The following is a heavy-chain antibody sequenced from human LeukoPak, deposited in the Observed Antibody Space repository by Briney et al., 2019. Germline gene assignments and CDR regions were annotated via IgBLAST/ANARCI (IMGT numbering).Heavy chain of an antibody. CDR1: GGSISSYY. CDR2: IYYSGST. V-gene: IGHV4-59*01. D-gene: IGHD6-19*01. Sequence: PSETLSLTCTVSGGSISSYYWSWIRQPPGKGLEWIGYIYYSGSTNYNPSLKSRVTISVDTSKNQFSLKLSSVTAADTAVYYCARGGPKQWLVYYYYYYGMDVWGQGTTVTVSS. J-gene: IGHJ6*02. CDR3: ARGGPKQWLVYYYYYYGMDV.